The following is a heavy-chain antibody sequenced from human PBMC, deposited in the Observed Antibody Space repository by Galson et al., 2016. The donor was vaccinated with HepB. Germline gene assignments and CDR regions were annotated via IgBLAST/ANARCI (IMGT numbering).Heavy chain of an antibody. CDR1: GFTFSIYD. CDR3: VRDGGYSGYDTYGMDV. V-gene: IGHV3-13*01. J-gene: IGHJ6*04. CDR2: IGSADDT. D-gene: IGHD5-12*01. Sequence: SLRLSCAASGFTFSIYDMHWVRQATGKGLEWVSTIGSADDTYYLGSVKGRFSISRENAKNSVYLQMSNLRAGDTAVYYCVRDGGYSGYDTYGMDVWGKGTTVTVSS.